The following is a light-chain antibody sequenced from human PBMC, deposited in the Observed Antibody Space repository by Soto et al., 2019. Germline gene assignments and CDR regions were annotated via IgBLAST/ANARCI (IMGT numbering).Light chain of an antibody. CDR3: QQSFTTPLT. V-gene: IGKV1-39*01. CDR2: VAS. J-gene: IGKJ4*01. CDR1: QNIGRF. Sequence: DIQMTQSPSSLSASVGDRVTITCRASQNIGRFLNWHQQKPGKAPNVLINVASTLRSGVPSRFSGGGSGTDFNLTINSLQPEDFATYFCQQSFTTPLTFGGGTKVEIK.